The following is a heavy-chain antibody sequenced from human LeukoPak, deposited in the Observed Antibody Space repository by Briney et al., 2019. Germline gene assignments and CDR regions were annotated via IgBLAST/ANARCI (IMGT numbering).Heavy chain of an antibody. J-gene: IGHJ4*02. D-gene: IGHD3-10*01. Sequence: ASVKVSCKASGYTFTSYDINWVRQATGQGLEWMGRMNPNSGNTGYAQKFQGRVTMTRNTSISTAYMELSSLRSEDTAVYYCARGFTMVRGVIMGYWGQGTLVTVSS. CDR3: ARGFTMVRGVIMGY. CDR2: MNPNSGNT. V-gene: IGHV1-8*01. CDR1: GYTFTSYD.